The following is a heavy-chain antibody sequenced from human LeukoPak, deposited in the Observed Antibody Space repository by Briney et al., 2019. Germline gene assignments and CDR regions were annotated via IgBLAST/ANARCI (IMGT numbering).Heavy chain of an antibody. CDR2: INWKGSGT. Sequence: GGSLRLSCSASGFTFDDHGMNWVRQVPGKGLEWVSGINWKGSGTGYADSVKGRFTISRDNAKNSLYLQMNTLRVEDTALYHCARVKHLGYYYYMDVWGKGTTVTVSS. CDR1: GFTFDDHG. V-gene: IGHV3-20*01. CDR3: ARVKHLGYYYYMDV. D-gene: IGHD3-16*01. J-gene: IGHJ6*03.